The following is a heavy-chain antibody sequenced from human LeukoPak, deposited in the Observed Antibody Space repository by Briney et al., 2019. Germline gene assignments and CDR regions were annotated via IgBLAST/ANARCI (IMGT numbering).Heavy chain of an antibody. CDR3: ARHANPWGSYPDY. Sequence: SETLSLTCTVSGGSISSYYWSWIRQPPGKGLEWIGYIYYSGSTNYNPSLKSRVTISVDTSKNQFSLKLSSVTAADTAVYYRARHANPWGSYPDYWGQGTLVTVSS. J-gene: IGHJ4*02. D-gene: IGHD3-16*02. CDR2: IYYSGST. CDR1: GGSISSYY. V-gene: IGHV4-59*08.